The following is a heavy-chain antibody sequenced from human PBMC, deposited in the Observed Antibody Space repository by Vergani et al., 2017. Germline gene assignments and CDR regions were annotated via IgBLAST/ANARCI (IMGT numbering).Heavy chain of an antibody. Sequence: EVQLVQSGAEVKKPGESLKISCKASGYNFPIHWIGWVRQMPGKGLEWMGVIYPGDSDTRYNPPFQGQVIISVDKSVSIAYLQWSNLKASDTAMYYCARAQGFSYNYGSGYWGQGTLVTVSS. J-gene: IGHJ4*02. V-gene: IGHV5-51*01. CDR1: GYNFPIHW. CDR2: IYPGDSDT. CDR3: ARAQGFSYNYGSGY. D-gene: IGHD3-16*01.